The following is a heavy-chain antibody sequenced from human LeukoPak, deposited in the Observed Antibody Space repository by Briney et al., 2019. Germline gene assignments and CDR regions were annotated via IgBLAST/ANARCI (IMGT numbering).Heavy chain of an antibody. V-gene: IGHV1-2*06. CDR3: ARGGEITFGGVIVTPDD. CDR2: INPNSGGT. D-gene: IGHD3-16*02. CDR1: GYTFTGYY. Sequence: ASVKVFCKASGYTFTGYYMHWVRQAPGQGLEWMGRINPNSGGTNYAQKFQGRVTMTRDTSISTAYMELSRLRSDDTAVYYCARGGEITFGGVIVTPDDWGQGTLVTVSS. J-gene: IGHJ4*02.